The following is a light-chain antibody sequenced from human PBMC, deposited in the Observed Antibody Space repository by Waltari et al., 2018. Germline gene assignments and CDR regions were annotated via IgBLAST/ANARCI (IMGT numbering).Light chain of an antibody. CDR3: QQYKPGPPKT. J-gene: IGKJ1*01. CDR2: GAS. Sequence: EIVMTQSPSTLSVSPGEGATLFCRASQSVDINLAWYQQMPGQPPRLLIYGASARATGVPARFSGSGSGTEFTLTITSVQSEDFAVYYCQQYKPGPPKTFGPGTRVEVK. CDR1: QSVDIN. V-gene: IGKV3-15*01.